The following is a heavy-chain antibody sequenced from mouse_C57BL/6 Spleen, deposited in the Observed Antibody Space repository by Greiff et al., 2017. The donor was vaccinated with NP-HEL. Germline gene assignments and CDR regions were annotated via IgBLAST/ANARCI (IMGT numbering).Heavy chain of an antibody. CDR2: IDPENGDT. V-gene: IGHV14-4*01. D-gene: IGHD2-3*01. Sequence: EVKLMESGAELVRPGASVKLSCTASGFNIKDDYMHWVKQRPEQGLEWIGWIDPENGDTEYASKFQGKATITADTSSNTAYLQLSSLTSEDTAVYYCTTDGYYRGYWGQGTTLTVSS. CDR1: GFNIKDDY. CDR3: TTDGYYRGY. J-gene: IGHJ2*01.